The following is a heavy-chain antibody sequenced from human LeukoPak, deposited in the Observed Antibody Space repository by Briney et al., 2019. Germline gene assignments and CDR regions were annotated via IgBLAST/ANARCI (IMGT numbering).Heavy chain of an antibody. CDR2: INPNSGGT. CDR3: ARNWFGVRGTLFDY. V-gene: IGHV1-2*02. CDR1: GYTFTGYY. Sequence: ASVKVSCKASGYTFTGYYMHWVRQAPGQGLEWMGWINPNSGGTNYAQKFQGRVTMTRDTSISTACMELSRLRSDDTAVYYCARNWFGVRGTLFDYWGQGTLVTVSS. D-gene: IGHD3-9*01. J-gene: IGHJ4*02.